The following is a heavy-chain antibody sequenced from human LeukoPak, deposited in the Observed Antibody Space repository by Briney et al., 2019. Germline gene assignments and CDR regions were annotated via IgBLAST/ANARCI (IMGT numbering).Heavy chain of an antibody. CDR1: GFTFSSYS. J-gene: IGHJ4*02. V-gene: IGHV3-48*04. D-gene: IGHD6-6*01. Sequence: PGGSLRLSCAASGFTFSSYSMNWVRQAPGKGLEWVSYISSSGSTIFYADSVKGRFTIPRDNAKNSLYLQMNSLRAEDTAVYYCARDLEYTTSSGDYWGQGTLVIVSS. CDR3: ARDLEYTTSSGDY. CDR2: ISSSGSTI.